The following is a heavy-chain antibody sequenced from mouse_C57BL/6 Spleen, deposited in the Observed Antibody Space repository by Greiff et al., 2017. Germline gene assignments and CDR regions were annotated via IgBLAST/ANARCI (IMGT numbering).Heavy chain of an antibody. CDR1: GYAFSSSW. V-gene: IGHV1-82*01. CDR3: AREDYYGSSYHFDY. D-gene: IGHD1-1*01. J-gene: IGHJ2*01. Sequence: VKLMESGPELVKPGASVKISCKASGYAFSSSWMNWVKQRPGKGLEWIGRIYPGDGDTNYNGKFKGKATLTADKSSSTAYMQLSSLTSEDSAVYFCAREDYYGSSYHFDYWGQGTTLTVSS. CDR2: IYPGDGDT.